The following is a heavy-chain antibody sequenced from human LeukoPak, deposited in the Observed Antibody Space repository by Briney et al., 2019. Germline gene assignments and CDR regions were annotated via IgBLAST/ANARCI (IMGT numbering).Heavy chain of an antibody. CDR1: GGSIRSSSYY. J-gene: IGHJ4*02. Sequence: SETLSLTCTVSGGSIRSSSYYWGWIRQPPGKRLEWIGSIYYSGSTYYNPSLRSRVTISADTSKNQFSLKLSSVTAADTAVYYCARPVYDSSGYFLYWGQGTLVTVSS. CDR3: ARPVYDSSGYFLY. CDR2: IYYSGST. V-gene: IGHV4-39*01. D-gene: IGHD3-22*01.